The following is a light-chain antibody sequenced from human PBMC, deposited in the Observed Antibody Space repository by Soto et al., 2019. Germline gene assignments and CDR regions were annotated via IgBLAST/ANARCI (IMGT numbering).Light chain of an antibody. CDR2: EVS. Sequence: QSALTQPASVSGSPGQSITISCTGTSSDVGDYNYVSWYQQHPGKAPKRMIYEVSHRLSGVSNRFSGSKSGYTASLTISGLQDEDEADYYCSSYVSNSIFVFGGGTKLTVL. V-gene: IGLV2-14*01. CDR1: SSDVGDYNY. CDR3: SSYVSNSIFV. J-gene: IGLJ3*02.